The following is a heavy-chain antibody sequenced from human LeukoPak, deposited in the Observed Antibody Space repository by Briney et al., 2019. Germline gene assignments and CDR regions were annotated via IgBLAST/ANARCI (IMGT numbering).Heavy chain of an antibody. J-gene: IGHJ4*02. CDR2: ISYDGSNK. CDR3: AREWFGDY. CDR1: GFTFSSYA. V-gene: IGHV3-30*04. Sequence: GSLRLSCAASGFTFSSYAMHWVCQAPGKGLEWVAVISYDGSNKYYADSVKGRFTISRDNSKNTLYLQMNSLRAEDTAVYYCAREWFGDYWGQGTLVTVSS. D-gene: IGHD3-10*01.